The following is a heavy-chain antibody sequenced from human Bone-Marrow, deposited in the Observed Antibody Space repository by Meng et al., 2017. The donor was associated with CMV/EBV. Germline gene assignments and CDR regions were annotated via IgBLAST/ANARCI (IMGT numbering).Heavy chain of an antibody. J-gene: IGHJ4*02. CDR2: INHSGST. V-gene: IGHV4-34*01. CDR1: GGSFSGDY. D-gene: IGHD4-17*01. CDR3: ARLGDYGDRGDY. Sequence: SETLSLTCAVDGGSFSGDYWSWIRQPPGKGLEWIGEINHSGSTNYNPSLKSRVTISVDTSKNQFSLKLSAVTTADTAVYYCARLGDYGDRGDYWGQGTLVTVSS.